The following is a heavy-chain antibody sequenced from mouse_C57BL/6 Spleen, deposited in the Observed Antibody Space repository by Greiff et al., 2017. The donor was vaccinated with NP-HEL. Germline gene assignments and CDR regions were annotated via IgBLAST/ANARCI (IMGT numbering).Heavy chain of an antibody. Sequence: QVHVKQPGAELVRPGSSVKLSCKASGYTFTSYWMHWVKQRPIQGLEWIGNIDPSDSETHYNQKFKDKATLTVDKSSSTAYMQLSSLTSEDSAVYYCARWALSPFDYWGQGTTLTVSS. CDR2: IDPSDSET. CDR3: ARWALSPFDY. CDR1: GYTFTSYW. V-gene: IGHV1-52*01. J-gene: IGHJ2*01.